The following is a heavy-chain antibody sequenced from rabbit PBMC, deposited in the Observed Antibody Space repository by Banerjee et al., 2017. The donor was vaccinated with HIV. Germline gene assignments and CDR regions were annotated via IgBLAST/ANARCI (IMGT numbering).Heavy chain of an antibody. D-gene: IGHD8-1*01. CDR1: GFSFSSSYY. CDR3: ARDLGGSSDL. CDR2: VDTGSSDT. Sequence: QSLEESGGDLVKPGASLTLTCTASGFSFSSSYYMCWVRQAPGKGLEWIGCVDTGSSDTWHASWVNGRFTISKISSTTVTLQMTSLTVADTATYFCARDLGGSSDLWGPGTLVTVS. V-gene: IGHV1S40*01. J-gene: IGHJ4*01.